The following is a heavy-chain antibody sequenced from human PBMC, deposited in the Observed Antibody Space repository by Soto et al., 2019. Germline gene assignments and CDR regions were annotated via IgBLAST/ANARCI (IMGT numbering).Heavy chain of an antibody. Sequence: AASVKVSCKASGYTFTRYTMNWVRQAPGQRLEWMGWINPDNGNTKSSQKFQDRVIITRDTSASTAYMDLSSLRSEDTAVYYCARGIATGQLDPWGQGTLVTAPQ. CDR1: GYTFTRYT. CDR2: INPDNGNT. D-gene: IGHD2-15*01. J-gene: IGHJ5*02. V-gene: IGHV1-3*01. CDR3: ARGIATGQLDP.